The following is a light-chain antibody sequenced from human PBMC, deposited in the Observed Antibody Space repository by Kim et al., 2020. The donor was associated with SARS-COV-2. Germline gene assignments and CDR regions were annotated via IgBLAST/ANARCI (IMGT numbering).Light chain of an antibody. CDR2: RNN. J-gene: IGLJ3*02. V-gene: IGLV1-47*01. CDR3: GAWDDSLSGWV. CDR1: STNFGSNY. Sequence: GQRVTISRSGSSTNFGSNYRFGYQQLPGTSPKLLINRNNQLPSGVRERFSGSKSGTSASLAISGLRSEDEADYYCGAWDDSLSGWVFGGGTQMTVL.